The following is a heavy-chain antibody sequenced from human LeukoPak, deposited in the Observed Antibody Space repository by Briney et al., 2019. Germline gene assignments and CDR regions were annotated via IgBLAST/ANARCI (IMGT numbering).Heavy chain of an antibody. V-gene: IGHV3-20*04. J-gene: IGHJ4*02. CDR2: INWNGGST. Sequence: AGGSLRLSCAASGFTFDDYGMSWVRQAPGKGLEWVSGINWNGGSTGYADSVKGRFTISRDNAKNSLYLQMNSLRAEDTALYYCARVKSVASSWGHRSFDYWGQGTLVTVSS. CDR1: GFTFDDYG. CDR3: ARVKSVASSWGHRSFDY. D-gene: IGHD3-16*01.